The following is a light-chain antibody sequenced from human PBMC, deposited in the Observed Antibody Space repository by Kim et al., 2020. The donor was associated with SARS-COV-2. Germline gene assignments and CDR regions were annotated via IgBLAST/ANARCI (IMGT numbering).Light chain of an antibody. CDR1: QSVSSF. Sequence: EIVLTQSPGTLSLSPGERATLSCRASQSVSSFLAWYQQKPPQAPRLLIYEASTSGAGSPARFSGSGSGTAFTLTISSLEPEDFAVDYCQQHSNWPLTFGQGTQVDIK. J-gene: IGKJ1*01. V-gene: IGKV3-11*01. CDR2: EAS. CDR3: QQHSNWPLT.